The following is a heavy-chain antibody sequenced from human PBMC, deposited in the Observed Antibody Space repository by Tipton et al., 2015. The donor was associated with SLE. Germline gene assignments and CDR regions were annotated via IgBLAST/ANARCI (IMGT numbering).Heavy chain of an antibody. V-gene: IGHV4-59*01. Sequence: TLSLTCTVSGGSISSYYWSWIRQPPGKGLEWIGYIYYSGSTNYNPSLKSRVTISVDTSKNQFSLKLSSVTAADTAAYYCARDLDGGLLGYWFDPWGQGTLVTASS. J-gene: IGHJ5*02. CDR1: GGSISSYY. CDR2: IYYSGST. CDR3: ARDLDGGLLGYWFDP. D-gene: IGHD3-10*01.